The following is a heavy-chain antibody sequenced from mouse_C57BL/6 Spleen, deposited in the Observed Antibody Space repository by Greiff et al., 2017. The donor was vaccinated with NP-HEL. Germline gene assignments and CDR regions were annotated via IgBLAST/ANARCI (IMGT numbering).Heavy chain of an antibody. CDR1: GYTFTSYW. J-gene: IGHJ2*01. D-gene: IGHD1-1*01. CDR2: INPSNGGT. Sequence: VKLQQPGTELVKPGASVKLSCKASGYTFTSYWMHWVKQRPGQGLEWIGNINPSNGGTNYNEKFKSKATLTVDKSSSTAYMQLSSLTSEDSAVYYCARSVITTVVASDYWGQGTTLTVSS. CDR3: ARSVITTVVASDY. V-gene: IGHV1-53*01.